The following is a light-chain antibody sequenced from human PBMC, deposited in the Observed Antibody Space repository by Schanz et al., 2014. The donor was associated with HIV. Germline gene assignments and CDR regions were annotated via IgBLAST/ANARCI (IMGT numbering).Light chain of an antibody. CDR1: QSISEW. J-gene: IGKJ2*01. V-gene: IGKV1-5*03. CDR2: EAS. Sequence: DIQMPQSPSTLSASVGDRITITCRASQSISEWLAWYQQKSGKAPNLLISEASTSESGVPSRFSGSGSGTEFTLTINNLQPDDFATYFCLQYGDDAYTFGQGTKLEIK. CDR3: LQYGDDAYT.